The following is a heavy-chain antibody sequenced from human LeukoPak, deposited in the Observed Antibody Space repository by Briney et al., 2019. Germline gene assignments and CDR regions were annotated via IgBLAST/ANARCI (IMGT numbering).Heavy chain of an antibody. D-gene: IGHD3-22*01. Sequence: ASVKVSCKASGYTFSGYYIHWVRQAPGQGLEWMGWVDPTNGATNYAQKLQGRVTMTTDTSSNTAYVELNWLPSDDAAVFYCARPRSESGGYYYGHWGQGTLVTVSS. CDR3: ARPRSESGGYYYGH. CDR2: VDPTNGAT. CDR1: GYTFSGYY. J-gene: IGHJ4*02. V-gene: IGHV1-2*02.